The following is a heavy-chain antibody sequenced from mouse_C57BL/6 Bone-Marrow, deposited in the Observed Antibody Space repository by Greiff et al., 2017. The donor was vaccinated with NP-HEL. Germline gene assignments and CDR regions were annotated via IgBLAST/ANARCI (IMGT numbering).Heavy chain of an antibody. CDR1: GYTFTSYW. CDR3: AREGHYGSSFSWFAY. Sequence: QVQLQQSGAELVKPGASVKMSCKASGYTFTSYWITWVKQRPGQGLEWIGDIYPGSGSTNYNEKFKSKATLTVDTSSSTAYMQLSSLTSEDSAVYYCAREGHYGSSFSWFAYWGQGTLVTVSA. CDR2: IYPGSGST. V-gene: IGHV1-55*01. D-gene: IGHD1-1*01. J-gene: IGHJ3*01.